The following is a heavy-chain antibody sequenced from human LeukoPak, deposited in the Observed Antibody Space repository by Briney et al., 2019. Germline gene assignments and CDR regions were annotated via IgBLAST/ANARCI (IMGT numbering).Heavy chain of an antibody. CDR3: ARGSSSSWYVRGYYFDY. CDR2: TYYRSKWYN. J-gene: IGHJ4*02. Sequence: SQTLSLTCAISGDSVSSNSAAWNWIRQSPSRGLEWLGRTYYRSKWYNDYAVSVKSRITINPDTSKNQFSLQLNSVTPEDTAVYYCARGSSSSWYVRGYYFDYWGQGTLVTVSS. D-gene: IGHD6-13*01. CDR1: GDSVSSNSAA. V-gene: IGHV6-1*01.